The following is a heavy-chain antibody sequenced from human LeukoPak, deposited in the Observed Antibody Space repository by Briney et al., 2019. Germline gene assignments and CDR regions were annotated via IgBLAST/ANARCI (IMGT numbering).Heavy chain of an antibody. J-gene: IGHJ3*02. V-gene: IGHV1-69*13. CDR3: ASVTTVTTKGHGAFDI. CDR2: IIPIFGSS. D-gene: IGHD4-17*01. Sequence: SVKVSCKASGYTFTSYGNSWVRQAPGQGLEWLGGIIPIFGSSNYAQNFQDRVTITADESTSTAYMELSSLRSEDTAVYYCASVTTVTTKGHGAFDIWGQGTMVTVSS. CDR1: GYTFTSYG.